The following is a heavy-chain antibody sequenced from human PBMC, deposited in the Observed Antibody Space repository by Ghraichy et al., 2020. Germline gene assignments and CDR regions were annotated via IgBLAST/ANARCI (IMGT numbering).Heavy chain of an antibody. CDR1: GGSFSGYY. D-gene: IGHD2-15*01. J-gene: IGHJ6*02. CDR3: ARVSRIAGMDV. Sequence: SETLSLTCAVYGGSFSGYYWSWIRQPPGKGLEWIGEINHSGSTNYNPSLKSRVTISVDTSKNQFSLKLSSVTAADTAVYYCARVSRIAGMDVWGQGTTVTVSS. CDR2: INHSGST. V-gene: IGHV4-34*01.